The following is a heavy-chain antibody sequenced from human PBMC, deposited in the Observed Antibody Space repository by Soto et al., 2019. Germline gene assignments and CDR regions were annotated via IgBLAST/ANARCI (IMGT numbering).Heavy chain of an antibody. CDR3: AKFRPDYYYYMDV. CDR1: GFTYSSYA. D-gene: IGHD6-6*01. CDR2: ISGSGGST. J-gene: IGHJ6*03. Sequence: GGSLRLSCAASGFTYSSYAMSWVRQAPGKGLEWVSAISGSGGSTYCADSVKGRFTISRDNSKNTLYLQMNSLRAEDTAVYYCAKFRPDYYYYMDVWGKGTTVTVSS. V-gene: IGHV3-23*01.